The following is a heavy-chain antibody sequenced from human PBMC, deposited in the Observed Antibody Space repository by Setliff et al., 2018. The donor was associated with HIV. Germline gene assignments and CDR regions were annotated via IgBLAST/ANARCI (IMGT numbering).Heavy chain of an antibody. CDR3: ACGAAAGTDYYYYYYMDV. D-gene: IGHD6-13*01. CDR2: IYYSGST. J-gene: IGHJ6*03. Sequence: SETLSLTFTVYGASISNSNSYWGWIRQPPGKGLEWIGSIYYSGSTYYNPSLKSRVTISVDTSKNQFSLKLSSVTAADTAVYYCACGAAAGTDYYYYYYMDVWGKGTTVTVSS. V-gene: IGHV4-39*01. CDR1: GASISNSNSY.